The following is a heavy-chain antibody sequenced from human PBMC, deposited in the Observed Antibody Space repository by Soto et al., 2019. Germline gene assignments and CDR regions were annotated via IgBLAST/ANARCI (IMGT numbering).Heavy chain of an antibody. V-gene: IGHV3-23*01. J-gene: IGHJ4*02. CDR1: GFTFHNYA. CDR2: ISSGDDTT. Sequence: EVQLLESGGGLVQPGGSLRLSCAASGFTFHNYAMTWVRQAPGKGLEGVSAISSGDDTTSYADSVKGRFTVSRDGSKNTLYLQMSSLRAEDTALYYCAKGRGGSGSLTPRVDFWGQGTLVTVSS. D-gene: IGHD3-10*01. CDR3: AKGRGGSGSLTPRVDF.